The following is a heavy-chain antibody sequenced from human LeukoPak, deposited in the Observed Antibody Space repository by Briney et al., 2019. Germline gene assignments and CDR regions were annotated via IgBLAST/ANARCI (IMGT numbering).Heavy chain of an antibody. D-gene: IGHD1-1*01. CDR2: INHSGST. CDR3: VRDSKVELERRQGWFDP. Sequence: PGGSLRLSCAASGFTFTNYGMSWVRQPPGKGLEWIWEINHSGSTNYNPSLKSRVTISVDTSKNQFSLKLSSVTAADTAVYYCVRDSKVELERRQGWFDPWGQGTLVTVSS. J-gene: IGHJ5*02. V-gene: IGHV4-34*01. CDR1: GFTFTNYG.